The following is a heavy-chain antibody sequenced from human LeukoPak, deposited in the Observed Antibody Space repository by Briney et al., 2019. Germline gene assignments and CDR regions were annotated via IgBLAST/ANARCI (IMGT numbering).Heavy chain of an antibody. V-gene: IGHV4-59*02. CDR1: GGSVSGHY. Sequence: SETLSLTCAVSGGSVSGHYWDWIRQPPGKGLEWIGYIYASGGANYNPSLKSRVTISLDSSENRLSLKLTSVTAADTAVYYCAREAPGGSGWTYFDYWGQGSLVTVSS. CDR2: IYASGGA. J-gene: IGHJ4*02. CDR3: AREAPGGSGWTYFDY. D-gene: IGHD6-19*01.